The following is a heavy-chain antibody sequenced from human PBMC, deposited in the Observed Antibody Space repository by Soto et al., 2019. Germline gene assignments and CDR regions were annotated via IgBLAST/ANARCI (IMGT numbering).Heavy chain of an antibody. CDR3: ARDIGRYYDSSGYLAFDI. CDR1: GYTFTGYY. D-gene: IGHD3-22*01. J-gene: IGHJ3*02. V-gene: IGHV1-2*04. Sequence: EASVKVSCKASGYTFTGYYMHWVRQAPGQGLEWMGWINPNSGGTNYAQKFQGWVTMTRDTSISTAYMELSRLRSDDTAVYYCARDIGRYYDSSGYLAFDIWGQGTMVTVSS. CDR2: INPNSGGT.